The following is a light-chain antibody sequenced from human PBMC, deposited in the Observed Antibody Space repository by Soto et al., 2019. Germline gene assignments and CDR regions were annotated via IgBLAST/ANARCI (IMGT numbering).Light chain of an antibody. J-gene: IGKJ5*01. Sequence: DIQMTQSPSSVSASVGDRVTITCRASQDISGWLAWYQQKPGKAPNLLIHGASTLESGVPSRFSGSGSGTDFTLIINSLQPEDSATYYCQQYSRYPKTFGQGTRLEIK. V-gene: IGKV1D-16*01. CDR3: QQYSRYPKT. CDR1: QDISGW. CDR2: GAS.